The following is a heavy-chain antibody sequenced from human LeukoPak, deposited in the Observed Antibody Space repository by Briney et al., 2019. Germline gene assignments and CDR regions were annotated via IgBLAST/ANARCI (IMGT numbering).Heavy chain of an antibody. V-gene: IGHV4-34*01. CDR1: GFTVSSNY. CDR2: INHSGST. J-gene: IGHJ4*02. Sequence: TGGSLRLSCAASGFTVSSNYMNWVRQAPAKGLEWIGEINHSGSTNYNPSLKSRVTISVDTSKNQFSLKLSSVTAADTAVYYCARRRAAGPFDYWGQGTLVTVSS. CDR3: ARRRAAGPFDY. D-gene: IGHD6-13*01.